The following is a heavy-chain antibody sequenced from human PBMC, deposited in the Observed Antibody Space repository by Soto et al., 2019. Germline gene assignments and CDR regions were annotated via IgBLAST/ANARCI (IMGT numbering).Heavy chain of an antibody. CDR1: GFTFSSYG. CDR2: ISYDGSNK. V-gene: IGHV3-30*18. D-gene: IGHD3-9*01. J-gene: IGHJ5*02. Sequence: QVQLVESGGGVVQPGRSLRLSCAASGFTFSSYGMHWVRQAPGKGLEWVAVISYDGSNKYYADSVKGRFTISRDNSKNTLYLQMNSLRAEDTAVYYCAKDALRYFDWLTPRVGNWFDPWGQGTQVTVSS. CDR3: AKDALRYFDWLTPRVGNWFDP.